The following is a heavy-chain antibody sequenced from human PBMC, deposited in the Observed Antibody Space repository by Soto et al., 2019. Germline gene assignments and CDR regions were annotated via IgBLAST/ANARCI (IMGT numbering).Heavy chain of an antibody. CDR3: ARDLWRLMVRGYPGHDAFDI. J-gene: IGHJ3*02. CDR1: GFTVSSNY. D-gene: IGHD3-10*01. V-gene: IGHV3-66*01. Sequence: GGSLRLSCAASGFTVSSNYMSWVRQAPGKGLEWVSVIYSGGSTYYADSVKGRFTISRDNSKNTLYLQMNSLRAEDTAVYYCARDLWRLMVRGYPGHDAFDIWGQGTMVTVS. CDR2: IYSGGST.